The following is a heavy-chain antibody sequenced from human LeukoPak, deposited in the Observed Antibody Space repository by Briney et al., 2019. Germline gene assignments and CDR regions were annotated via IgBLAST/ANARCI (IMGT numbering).Heavy chain of an antibody. CDR3: ARSLGITGATGGYFDY. D-gene: IGHD1-7*01. Sequence: GGSLRLSCAASGFTFSSYVMHWVRQAPGKGLEYVSAIYSNGSSTYYANSVKGRFTISRDNSKNTLYLQMGSLRAEDMAVYYCARSLGITGATGGYFDYWGEGTLVTVSS. CDR2: IYSNGSST. J-gene: IGHJ4*02. V-gene: IGHV3-64*01. CDR1: GFTFSSYV.